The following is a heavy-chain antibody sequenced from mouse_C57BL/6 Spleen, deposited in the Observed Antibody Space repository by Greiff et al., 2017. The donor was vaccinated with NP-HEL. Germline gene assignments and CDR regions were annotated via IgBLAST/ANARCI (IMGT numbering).Heavy chain of an antibody. V-gene: IGHV1-80*01. Sequence: QVQLQQSGAELVKPGASVKISCKASGYAFSSYWMNWVKQRPGKGLEWIGQIHPGDGDTNYNGKFKGKATLTADKSSSTAYMQRSSLTSEDSAVYFCARGGGSSSCDFWGQGTTLTVSS. D-gene: IGHD1-1*02. CDR2: IHPGDGDT. J-gene: IGHJ2*01. CDR3: ARGGGSSSCDF. CDR1: GYAFSSYW.